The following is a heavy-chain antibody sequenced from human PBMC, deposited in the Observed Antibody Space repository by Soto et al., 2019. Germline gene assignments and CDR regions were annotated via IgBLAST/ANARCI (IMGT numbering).Heavy chain of an antibody. Sequence: PGESLKISCNGSGYSFNTYWIGWVRQTPGKGLEWMGIVYPGDSDTRYSPSFQGQVTISADKSISTAYLQWSSLKASDTAMYYCGRPLYGSGSYYDYWGQGTLVTVSS. J-gene: IGHJ4*02. CDR3: GRPLYGSGSYYDY. CDR2: VYPGDSDT. CDR1: GYSFNTYW. D-gene: IGHD3-10*01. V-gene: IGHV5-51*01.